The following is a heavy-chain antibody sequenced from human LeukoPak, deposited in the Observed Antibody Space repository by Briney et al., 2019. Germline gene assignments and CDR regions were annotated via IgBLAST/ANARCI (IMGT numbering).Heavy chain of an antibody. CDR2: IYYSGST. J-gene: IGHJ4*02. CDR3: ARGVNFEY. V-gene: IGHV4-59*01. Sequence: SETLSLTCTVSGGSISNYYWSWIRQPPGKGLEWIGYIYYSGSTNYNPSLKSRVTISVDTSKNQFSLKLSSVTAADTAVYHCARGVNFEYWGQGTLVTVSS. CDR1: GGSISNYY. D-gene: IGHD3-10*01.